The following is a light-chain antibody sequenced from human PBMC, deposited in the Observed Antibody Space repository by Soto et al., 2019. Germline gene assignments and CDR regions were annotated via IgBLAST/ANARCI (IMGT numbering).Light chain of an antibody. CDR2: DVT. CDR3: SSYTSSTTLV. CDR1: SSDVGGYNY. J-gene: IGLJ2*01. V-gene: IGLV2-14*03. Sequence: QSVLTQPAAVSASPGQSITISCTGTSSDVGGYNYVSWYQQHPGTAPKLMIYDVTDRPSGVSDRFSGSKSGNTASLTISGLRADDEADYYCSSYTSSTTLVFGGGTKLTVL.